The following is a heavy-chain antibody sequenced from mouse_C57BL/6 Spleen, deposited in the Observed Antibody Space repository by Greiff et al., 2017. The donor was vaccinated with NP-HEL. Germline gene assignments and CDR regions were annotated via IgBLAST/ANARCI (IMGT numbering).Heavy chain of an antibody. CDR1: GFTFTDYY. CDR3: ARGNWGYFDV. CDR2: IRNKANGYTT. D-gene: IGHD4-1*01. V-gene: IGHV7-3*01. Sequence: EVMLVESGGGLVQPGGSLSLSCAASGFTFTDYYMSWVRQPPGKALEWLGFIRNKANGYTTEYSASVKGRFTISRDNSQSILYLQMNALRAEDSATYYCARGNWGYFDVWGTGTTVTVSS. J-gene: IGHJ1*03.